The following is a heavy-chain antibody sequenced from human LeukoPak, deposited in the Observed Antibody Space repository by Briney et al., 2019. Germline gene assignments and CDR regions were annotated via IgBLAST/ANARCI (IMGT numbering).Heavy chain of an antibody. CDR1: GYSFNTYW. CDR3: ARVLDVGTAVFHYYFDF. Sequence: GESLKISCQGSGYSFNTYWVGWVRQMPGKGLEWMGIIYPADSDTRYGPSFQGQVTLSADKSINTAYLQWRTLKASDSAIYYCARVLDVGTAVFHYYFDFWGQGTLVTVSS. J-gene: IGHJ4*02. D-gene: IGHD5-18*01. V-gene: IGHV5-51*01. CDR2: IYPADSDT.